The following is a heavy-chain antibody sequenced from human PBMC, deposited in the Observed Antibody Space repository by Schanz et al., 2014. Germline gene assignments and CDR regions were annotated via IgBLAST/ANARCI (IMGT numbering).Heavy chain of an antibody. CDR2: FDAHDGRA. CDR3: ARDNRYYLFDY. CDR1: GFSFGNYG. V-gene: IGHV3-23*01. D-gene: IGHD3-16*02. J-gene: IGHJ4*02. Sequence: EVQLLESGGDLVQPGGSLRLSCEASGFSFGNYGMSWVRQAPGKGLEWVSGFDAHDGRAYYADSAKGRFTISRDNSKNTLYLQLGSLSAEDTAVYFCARDNRYYLFDYWGQGTLVTVSS.